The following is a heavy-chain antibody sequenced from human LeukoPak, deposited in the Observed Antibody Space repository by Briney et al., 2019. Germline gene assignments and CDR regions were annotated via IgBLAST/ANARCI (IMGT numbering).Heavy chain of an antibody. Sequence: GGSLRLSCAASGFTFSDYNMRWIRQAPGKGLEWVSSISRSGSTKYYADSVKGRFTISRDNAKNTLYLQMNSLRAEDTAVYYCARSPFYGGNPSCFDYWGQGTLVTVSS. CDR3: ARSPFYGGNPSCFDY. J-gene: IGHJ4*02. D-gene: IGHD4-23*01. V-gene: IGHV3-11*04. CDR1: GFTFSDYN. CDR2: ISRSGSTK.